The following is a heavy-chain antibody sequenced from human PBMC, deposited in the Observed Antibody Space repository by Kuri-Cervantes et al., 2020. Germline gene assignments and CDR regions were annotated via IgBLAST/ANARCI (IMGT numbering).Heavy chain of an antibody. Sequence: ASVKVSCKASGYTFTSYDINWVRQATGQGLEWMGWMNPNSGGTNYAQKFQGWVTMTRDTSISTAYMELSRLRSDDTAVYYCAREGVYCSSTSCYGDGYYYYYMDVWGKGTTVTVSS. CDR2: MNPNSGGT. CDR3: AREGVYCSSTSCYGDGYYYYYMDV. CDR1: GYTFTSYD. J-gene: IGHJ6*03. D-gene: IGHD2-2*01. V-gene: IGHV1-2*04.